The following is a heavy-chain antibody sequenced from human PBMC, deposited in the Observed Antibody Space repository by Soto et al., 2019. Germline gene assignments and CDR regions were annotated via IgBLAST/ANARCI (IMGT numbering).Heavy chain of an antibody. CDR3: ARLLGGGRFLEWWGCYFDY. D-gene: IGHD3-3*01. J-gene: IGHJ4*02. V-gene: IGHV5-51*03. Sequence: EVQLVQSGAEVKKPGESLKISCKGSGYSFTSYWIGWLRQMPGKGLEWMGIIYPGDSDTRYSPSFQGQVTISADKSISTAYLQWSSLKASDTAMYYCARLLGGGRFLEWWGCYFDYWGQGTLVTVSS. CDR1: GYSFTSYW. CDR2: IYPGDSDT.